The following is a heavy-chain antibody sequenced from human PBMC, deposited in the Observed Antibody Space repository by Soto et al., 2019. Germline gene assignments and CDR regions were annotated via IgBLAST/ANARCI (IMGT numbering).Heavy chain of an antibody. CDR2: ISAYNGNT. D-gene: IGHD3-10*01. Sequence: QVQLVQSGAEVKKPGASVKVSCKASGYTFTSYGISWVRQAPGKGLEWMGWISAYNGNTNYAHKLQGRVTMTTDTSTSTAYMELRSLRSDDTAVYYCERDRMVRGVIQKKFDYWGQGTLVTVSS. J-gene: IGHJ4*02. V-gene: IGHV1-18*01. CDR1: GYTFTSYG. CDR3: ERDRMVRGVIQKKFDY.